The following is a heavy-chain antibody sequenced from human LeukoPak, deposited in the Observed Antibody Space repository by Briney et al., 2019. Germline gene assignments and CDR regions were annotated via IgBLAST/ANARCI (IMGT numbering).Heavy chain of an antibody. Sequence: PGGSLRLSCAASGFIFSTYWMSWVRQAPGKGLEWVSTISGSGGSAYYADSVKGRFTISRDDSKNTLYLHMNSLRAEDTAVYYCAKVVRYAYFDYWGQGTLVTVSS. CDR1: GFIFSTYW. V-gene: IGHV3-23*01. D-gene: IGHD5-18*01. J-gene: IGHJ4*02. CDR2: ISGSGGSA. CDR3: AKVVRYAYFDY.